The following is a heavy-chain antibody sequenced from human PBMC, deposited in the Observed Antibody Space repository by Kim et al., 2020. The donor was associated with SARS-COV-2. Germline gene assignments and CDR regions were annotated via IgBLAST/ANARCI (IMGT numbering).Heavy chain of an antibody. Sequence: GGSLRLSCAASGFTFSTYAMSWVRQAPGTGLECVSAISGNGRTTSYADSVRGRFTISRDNSKNTLYLQMNSLRAEDTAIYYCAKSLFGGCDYWGQGTLVTVSS. J-gene: IGHJ4*02. CDR2: ISGNGRTT. V-gene: IGHV3-23*01. D-gene: IGHD3-10*02. CDR1: GFTFSTYA. CDR3: AKSLFGGCDY.